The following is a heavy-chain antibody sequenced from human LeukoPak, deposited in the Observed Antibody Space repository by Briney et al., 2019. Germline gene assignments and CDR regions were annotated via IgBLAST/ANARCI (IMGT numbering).Heavy chain of an antibody. Sequence: GGSLRLSCAAPGFTFSSYWMSWVRQAPGKGLEWVANIKQDGSEKYYVDSVKGRFTISRDNAKNSLYLQMNSLRAEDTAVYYCARDRPSGGSYWGQGTLVTVSS. D-gene: IGHD2-15*01. J-gene: IGHJ4*02. CDR1: GFTFSSYW. CDR2: IKQDGSEK. V-gene: IGHV3-7*01. CDR3: ARDRPSGGSY.